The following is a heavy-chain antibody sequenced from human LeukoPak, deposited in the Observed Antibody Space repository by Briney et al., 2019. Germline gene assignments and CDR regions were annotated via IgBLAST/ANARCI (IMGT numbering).Heavy chain of an antibody. CDR3: ARINGWSGAQYYFDS. Sequence: SETLSLTCTVSGGSISSSSYYWGWIRQPPGKGLEWIGSIYYSGSTYYNPSLKSRVTISIDTSKKNFSLNLSSVTAADTAVYYCARINGWSGAQYYFDSWGQGTLVTVSS. CDR1: GGSISSSSYY. D-gene: IGHD6-19*01. V-gene: IGHV4-39*07. CDR2: IYYSGST. J-gene: IGHJ4*02.